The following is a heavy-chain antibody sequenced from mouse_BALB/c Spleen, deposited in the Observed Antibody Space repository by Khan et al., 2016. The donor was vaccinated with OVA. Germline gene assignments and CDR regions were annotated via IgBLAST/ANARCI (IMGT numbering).Heavy chain of an antibody. CDR2: IYPGNVNT. J-gene: IGHJ3*01. CDR3: AREGYYGNYRAWFAY. CDR1: GYTFTNYY. D-gene: IGHD2-1*01. Sequence: VELVESGPELVKPGASVRISCKASGYTFTNYYIYWVKQRPGQGLEWIGWIYPGNVNTKYNEKFKGKTTLTADKSSSTAYMQLSSLTSEDSAVYFCAREGYYGNYRAWFAYWGQGTLVTVSA. V-gene: IGHV1S56*01.